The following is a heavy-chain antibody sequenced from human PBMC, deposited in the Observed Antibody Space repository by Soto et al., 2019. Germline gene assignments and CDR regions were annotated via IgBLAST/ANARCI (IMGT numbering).Heavy chain of an antibody. CDR2: INPNSGGT. CDR3: ARGGLAAAGTTYYYYGMDV. Sequence: ASVKVSCKASGYTFTGYYMHWVRQAPGQGLEWMGWINPNSGGTNYAQKFQGWVTMTRDTSISTAYMELSRLRSDDTAVYYCARGGLAAAGTTYYYYGMDVWGQGTTVTVSS. D-gene: IGHD6-13*01. CDR1: GYTFTGYY. V-gene: IGHV1-2*04. J-gene: IGHJ6*02.